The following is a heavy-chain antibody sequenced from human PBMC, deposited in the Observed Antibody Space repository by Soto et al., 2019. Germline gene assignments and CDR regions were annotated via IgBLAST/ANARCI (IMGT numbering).Heavy chain of an antibody. J-gene: IGHJ6*02. D-gene: IGHD4-17*01. Sequence: QVQLQQWGAGLLKPSETLSLTCAVYGGSFSGYYWSWIRQPPGKGLEWIGEINHSGSTNYNPSLKSRVTISVDTSKNQFSLKLSSVTAADTAVYYCARGEPYDYGDLSVWGQGTTVTVSS. CDR1: GGSFSGYY. CDR3: ARGEPYDYGDLSV. V-gene: IGHV4-34*01. CDR2: INHSGST.